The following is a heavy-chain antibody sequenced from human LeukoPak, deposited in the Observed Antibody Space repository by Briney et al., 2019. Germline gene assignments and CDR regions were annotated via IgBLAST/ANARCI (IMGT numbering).Heavy chain of an antibody. Sequence: ASVKVSCKASGYTFTGYFMHWVRQAPGQGLEWMGWINPISGGTNYAQKFQGRVTMTRDTSISTAYMEVSRLTSDDTAVYYCTRGSGDSSGYYLVEFNYWGQGTLVTVSS. J-gene: IGHJ4*02. CDR2: INPISGGT. CDR3: TRGSGDSSGYYLVEFNY. V-gene: IGHV1-2*02. CDR1: GYTFTGYF. D-gene: IGHD3-22*01.